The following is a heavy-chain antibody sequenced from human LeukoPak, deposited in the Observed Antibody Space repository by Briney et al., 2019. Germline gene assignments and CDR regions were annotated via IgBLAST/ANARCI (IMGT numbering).Heavy chain of an antibody. D-gene: IGHD5-18*01. V-gene: IGHV4-34*01. CDR1: GGSFSGYY. J-gene: IGHJ4*02. CDR2: INHSGST. Sequence: PSETLSLTYAVYGGSFSGYYWSWIRQPPGKGLERIGEINHSGSTNYNPSLKSRVTISVDTSKNQFSLKLSSVTAADTAVYYCARGPFRGYSYGPPLDYWGQGTLVTVSS. CDR3: ARGPFRGYSYGPPLDY.